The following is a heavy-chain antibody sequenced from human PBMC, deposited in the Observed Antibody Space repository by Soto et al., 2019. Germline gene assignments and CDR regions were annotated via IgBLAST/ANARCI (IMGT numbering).Heavy chain of an antibody. D-gene: IGHD6-19*01. Sequence: AASVKVSCKASGYTFSGFYMHWVRQAPGQGLEWMGWINPNSGGTKSAEKFQGRVTMTRDTSISTAYMELSRLTSDDKAVDYCASAAVTGTAGLDFWGQGTQVTVSS. CDR1: GYTFSGFY. CDR3: ASAAVTGTAGLDF. J-gene: IGHJ4*02. CDR2: INPNSGGT. V-gene: IGHV1-2*02.